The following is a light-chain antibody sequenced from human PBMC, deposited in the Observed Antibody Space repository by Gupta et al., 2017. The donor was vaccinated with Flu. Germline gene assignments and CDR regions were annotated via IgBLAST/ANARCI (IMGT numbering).Light chain of an antibody. Sequence: CAGDSSKSGINHVDWCQQRPVPAPKILIYNNEKRTSGVPERFSGSKSGTSASLAITGRQAEEEADYYCEAWDDSMSGWVFGGGTKLTVL. CDR1: SSKSGINH. CDR2: NNE. CDR3: EAWDDSMSGWV. V-gene: IGLV1-47*02. J-gene: IGLJ3*02.